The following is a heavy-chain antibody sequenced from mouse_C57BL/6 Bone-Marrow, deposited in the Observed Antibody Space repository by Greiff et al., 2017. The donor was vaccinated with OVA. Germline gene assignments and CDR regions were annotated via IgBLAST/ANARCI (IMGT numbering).Heavy chain of an antibody. J-gene: IGHJ4*01. CDR2: INPNNGGT. CDR1: GYTFTDYY. CDR3: ASYGSSPYYYAMDY. D-gene: IGHD1-1*01. V-gene: IGHV1-26*01. Sequence: EVQLQQSGPELVKPGASVKISCKASGYTFTDYYMNWVKQSHGKSLEWIGDINPNNGGTSYNQKFKGKATLTVDKSSSTAYMELRSLTSEDSAVYYCASYGSSPYYYAMDYWGQRTSVTVSS.